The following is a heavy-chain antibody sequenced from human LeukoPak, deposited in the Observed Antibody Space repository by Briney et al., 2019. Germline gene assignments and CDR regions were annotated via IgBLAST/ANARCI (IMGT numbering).Heavy chain of an antibody. D-gene: IGHD4-17*01. CDR2: ITRSGATT. V-gene: IGHV3-23*01. CDR1: GITFSSYD. CDR3: AKDSDKVTTTGWSAIDS. J-gene: IGHJ4*02. Sequence: PGGSLRLSCAASGITFSSYDMNWVRRPPGKGLEWVSAITRSGATTYYADSVKGRFTISRDNSKGTLYLQLNSLRAEDTALYYCAKDSDKVTTTGWSAIDSWGQGTLVTVSS.